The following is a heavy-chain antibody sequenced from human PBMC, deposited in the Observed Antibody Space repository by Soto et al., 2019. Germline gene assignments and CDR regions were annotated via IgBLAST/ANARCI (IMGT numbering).Heavy chain of an antibody. CDR3: ARVAVEMATIHVFDY. J-gene: IGHJ4*02. CDR1: EFTFSSYA. D-gene: IGHD5-12*01. CDR2: ISYDGSNK. V-gene: IGHV3-30-3*01. Sequence: QVQLVESGGGVVQPGRSLRLSCAASEFTFSSYAMHWVRQAPGKGLEWVAVISYDGSNKYYADSVKGRSTTSRDNSKNTLYLQMNSLRAEDTAVYYCARVAVEMATIHVFDYWGQGTLVTVSS.